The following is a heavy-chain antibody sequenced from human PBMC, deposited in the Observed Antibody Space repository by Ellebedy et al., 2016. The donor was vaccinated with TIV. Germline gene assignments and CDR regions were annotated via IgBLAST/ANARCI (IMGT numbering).Heavy chain of an antibody. CDR3: ARRAKFGGSGGDHTFDI. D-gene: IGHD3-10*01. V-gene: IGHV5-51*01. J-gene: IGHJ3*02. CDR2: IHPGDSDT. Sequence: GESLKISCKGSGYSFTSYWIGWVRQMPGKGLAWMGIIHPGDSDTRYSPSFQGQVTISADKSISTAYLQWSSLKATDTAMYSCARRAKFGGSGGDHTFDIWGQGTLVTVSS. CDR1: GYSFTSYW.